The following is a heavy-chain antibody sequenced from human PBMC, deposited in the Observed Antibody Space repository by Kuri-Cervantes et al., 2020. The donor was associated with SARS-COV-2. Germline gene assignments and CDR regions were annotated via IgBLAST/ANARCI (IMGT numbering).Heavy chain of an antibody. Sequence: GESLKISCAASGFTFSSFPMSWVRQAPGKGLEWVSGISGSGANTYYADSVKGWFTISRDNSKNTLYLQMNSLRAEDTAVYYCVKDSRVYYFDYWGQGTLVTSPQ. CDR2: ISGSGANT. CDR1: GFTFSSFP. CDR3: VKDSRVYYFDY. D-gene: IGHD2/OR15-2a*01. V-gene: IGHV3-23*01. J-gene: IGHJ4*02.